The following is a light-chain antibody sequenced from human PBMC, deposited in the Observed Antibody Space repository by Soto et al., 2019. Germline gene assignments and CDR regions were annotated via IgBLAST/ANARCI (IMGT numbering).Light chain of an antibody. CDR3: QEYFQWPPGM. V-gene: IGKV3-15*01. Sequence: EIVVTQSPATLSASPGERVTLTCRSSQFVSTRLAWYQQRPGQVPRLLIYDAYTRAVGISASFSSSGSWTEFTLTISSLQSEDFALSYGQEYFQWPPGMFGPGTTVDIK. CDR1: QFVSTR. CDR2: DAY. J-gene: IGKJ1*01.